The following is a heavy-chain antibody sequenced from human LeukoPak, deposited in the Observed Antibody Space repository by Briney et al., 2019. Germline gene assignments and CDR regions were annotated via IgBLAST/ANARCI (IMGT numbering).Heavy chain of an antibody. CDR1: VFSSTDHH. J-gene: IGHJ4*02. CDR2: SSTTKPNSCTT. D-gene: IGHD6-13*01. Sequence: GGSLRLSCAGAVFSSTDHHMDCVRQAPGKGLEWVSRSSTTKPNSCTTQYAASVRGRFTISRDDSQNSLYLQLNSLKNEDTAVYYCVRVVTTGSGWYHFDNWGLGTLVTVSS. CDR3: VRVVTTGSGWYHFDN. V-gene: IGHV3-72*01.